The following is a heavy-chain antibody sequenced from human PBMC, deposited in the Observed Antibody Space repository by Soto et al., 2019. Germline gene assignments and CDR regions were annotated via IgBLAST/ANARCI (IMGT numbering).Heavy chain of an antibody. D-gene: IGHD2-15*01. CDR1: GGTFSSYT. J-gene: IGHJ4*02. V-gene: IGHV1-69*08. Sequence: QVQLVQSGAEVKKPGSSVKVSCKASGGTFSSYTISWVRQAPGQGLEWMGRIIPILGIANYSQKFQGRVTIPADKSTSTAYRELRSLSSEDTAVYYCARDQQGETCSGGSCIFWWSDYWRQGTLVTVSS. CDR2: IIPILGIA. CDR3: ARDQQGETCSGGSCIFWWSDY.